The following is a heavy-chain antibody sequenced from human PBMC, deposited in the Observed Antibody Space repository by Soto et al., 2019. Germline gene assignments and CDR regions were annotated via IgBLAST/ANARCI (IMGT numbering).Heavy chain of an antibody. V-gene: IGHV3-30*03. CDR1: GFTFSSYG. D-gene: IGHD6-13*01. CDR2: ISYDGSNK. CDR3: EAAALFDY. J-gene: IGHJ4*02. Sequence: GGSLRLSCAASGFTFSSYGMHWVRQAPGKGLESVAVISYDGSNKYYADSVKGRFTISRDNSKNTLYLQMNSLRAEDTAVYYCEAAALFDYWGQGTLVTVSS.